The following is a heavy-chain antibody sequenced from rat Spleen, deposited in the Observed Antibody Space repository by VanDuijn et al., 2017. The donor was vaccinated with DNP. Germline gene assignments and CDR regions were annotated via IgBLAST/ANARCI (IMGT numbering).Heavy chain of an antibody. CDR1: GFTFSDYD. CDR3: ASHPLDA. V-gene: IGHV5-25*01. Sequence: EVQLVESGGGLVQPGRSMKLSCAASGFTFSDYDMVWVRQAPTKGLEWVATISSSDNRTYYPDSVKGRFTISRDNAKGSLYLQMNSLKSEDTATYYCASHPLDAWGQGTSVTVSS. CDR2: ISSSDNRT. J-gene: IGHJ4*01.